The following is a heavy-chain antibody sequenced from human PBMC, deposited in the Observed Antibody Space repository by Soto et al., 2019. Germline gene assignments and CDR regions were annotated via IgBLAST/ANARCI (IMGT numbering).Heavy chain of an antibody. CDR2: ISYGGSNK. CDR1: GFTFSSYG. Sequence: LRLSCAASGFTFSSYGMHWVRQAPGKGLEWVSVISYGGSNKYYADSVKGRFTISRDNSKNTLYLQMNSLRAEDTAVYYCAYSSTPFDYWGQGTLVTVSS. CDR3: AYSSTPFDY. J-gene: IGHJ4*02. V-gene: IGHV3-30*03. D-gene: IGHD6-13*01.